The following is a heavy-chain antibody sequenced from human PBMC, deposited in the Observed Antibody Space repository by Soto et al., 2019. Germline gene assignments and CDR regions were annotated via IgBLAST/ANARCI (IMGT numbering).Heavy chain of an antibody. V-gene: IGHV4-39*01. CDR1: GGSISSSSYY. Sequence: QLQLQESGPGLVKPSETLSLTCTVSGGSISSSSYYWGWIRQPPGKGLEWIGSIYYSGSTSYNPSLKGRVTLSGDTSKNQCALKLGSVTAADTAVYYCARHCRDYGDYANWFDPWGQGTLVTVSS. J-gene: IGHJ5*02. D-gene: IGHD4-17*01. CDR3: ARHCRDYGDYANWFDP. CDR2: IYYSGST.